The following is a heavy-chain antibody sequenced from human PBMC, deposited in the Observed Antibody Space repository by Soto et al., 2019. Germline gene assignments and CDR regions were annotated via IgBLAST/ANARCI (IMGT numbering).Heavy chain of an antibody. V-gene: IGHV3-7*03. CDR1: GFTFSSYW. CDR2: IKQDGSEK. CDR3: AREGKYYYGSGSYLVHEHYYYGMDV. D-gene: IGHD3-10*01. Sequence: GGSMRLSCAASGFTFSSYWMSWVRQATGKGLEWVANIKQDGSEKYYVDSVKGRFTISRDNAKNSLYLQMNSLKTEDTAVYYCAREGKYYYGSGSYLVHEHYYYGMDVWGQGTTVTVSS. J-gene: IGHJ6*02.